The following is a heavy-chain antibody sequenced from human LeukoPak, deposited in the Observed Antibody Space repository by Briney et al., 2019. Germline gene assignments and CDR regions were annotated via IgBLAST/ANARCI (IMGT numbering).Heavy chain of an antibody. J-gene: IGHJ2*01. Sequence: GGSLRLSCAASGFTFSSYAMSWVRQAPGKGLEWVSGINWSGVSTGYADSVKGRFTISRDNTKNSLFLQLNSLRAEDTAFYYCAKGKDTLNPYWYFDVWGRGTLVSVSS. V-gene: IGHV3-20*04. D-gene: IGHD5-18*01. CDR3: AKGKDTLNPYWYFDV. CDR1: GFTFSSYA. CDR2: INWSGVST.